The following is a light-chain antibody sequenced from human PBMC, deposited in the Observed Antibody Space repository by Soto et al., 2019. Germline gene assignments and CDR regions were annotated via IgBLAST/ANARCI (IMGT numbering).Light chain of an antibody. J-gene: IGLJ1*01. CDR1: SSDVGGYNY. Sequence: QSVLEQRGAVSGSPARSISFHCTGTSSDVGGYNYVSWYQQRPGSAPKLMSYDVCNWPSGVSNSFSGSKSGTTASLTISGLQAEDEADYYCSSYTSSSTLVFGTGTKVTVL. CDR2: DVC. V-gene: IGLV2-14*01. CDR3: SSYTSSSTLV.